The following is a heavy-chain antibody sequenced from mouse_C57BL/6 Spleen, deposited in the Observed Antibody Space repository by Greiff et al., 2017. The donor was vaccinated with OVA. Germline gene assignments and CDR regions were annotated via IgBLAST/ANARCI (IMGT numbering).Heavy chain of an antibody. D-gene: IGHD1-1*01. CDR1: GYTFTSYW. Sequence: QVQLKQPGAALVKPGASVKMSCKASGYTFTSYWITWVKQRPGQGLEWIGDIYPGSGSTTYNEKFKSKATLTVDTSSSTAYMQLSSLTSEDSAVYYCASRTTVVVDYAMDYWGQGTSVTVSS. J-gene: IGHJ4*01. CDR2: IYPGSGST. V-gene: IGHV1-55*01. CDR3: ASRTTVVVDYAMDY.